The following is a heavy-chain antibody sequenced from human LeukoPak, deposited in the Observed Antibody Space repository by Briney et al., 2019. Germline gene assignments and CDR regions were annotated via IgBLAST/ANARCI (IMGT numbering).Heavy chain of an antibody. V-gene: IGHV1-18*01. D-gene: IGHD4-17*01. J-gene: IGHJ6*03. CDR3: ARVDTVNYYYYMDV. CDR2: ISTFNGHT. CDR1: GYTFTSYG. Sequence: GASVKVSCKASGYTFTSYGISWVRQAPGQGLEWMGWISTFNGHTNYAQSRQDRVTMTTDTATSTVYMELSSLTLDDTAVYYCARVDTVNYYYYMDVWGKGTPVTVSS.